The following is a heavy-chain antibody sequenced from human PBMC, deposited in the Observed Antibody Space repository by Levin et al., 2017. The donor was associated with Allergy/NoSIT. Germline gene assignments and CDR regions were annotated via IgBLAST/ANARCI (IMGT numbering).Heavy chain of an antibody. J-gene: IGHJ4*02. Sequence: PGESLKISCAASGFTFSTYSMNWVRQAPGKGLEWVSSISDSSTYIYYADSVKGRFTISRDNAKNSLYLQMDSLRAEDTAVYYCARYSEPASSYGSGTYAFSDYWGQGILVTVSS. D-gene: IGHD3-10*01. CDR1: GFTFSTYS. CDR2: ISDSSTYI. V-gene: IGHV3-21*01. CDR3: ARYSEPASSYGSGTYAFSDY.